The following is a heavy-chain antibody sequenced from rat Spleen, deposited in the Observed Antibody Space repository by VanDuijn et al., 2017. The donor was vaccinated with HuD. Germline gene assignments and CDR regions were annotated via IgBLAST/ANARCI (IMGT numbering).Heavy chain of an antibody. CDR3: TTAVNYPGIGGYVMDA. CDR1: GFTFSDYY. CDR2: ISYDGSST. Sequence: EVQLVESGGGLVQPGRSMKLSCAASGFTFSDYYMAWVRQAPTKGLERVATISYDGSSTYYRDPVKGRFTISRDNAKSTLYLQMDSLRSEDTATYYCTTAVNYPGIGGYVMDAWGQGASVTVSS. J-gene: IGHJ4*01. V-gene: IGHV5-20*01. D-gene: IGHD1-4*01.